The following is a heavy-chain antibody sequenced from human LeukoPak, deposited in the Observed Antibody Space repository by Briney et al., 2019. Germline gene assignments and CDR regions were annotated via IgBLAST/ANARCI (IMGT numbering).Heavy chain of an antibody. D-gene: IGHD3-22*01. CDR2: INPSGGST. CDR1: GYIFTSHY. Sequence: ASVKVSCKASGYIFTSHYMHWVRQAPGQGLEWMGIINPSGGSTSYAQKFQGRVTMTRDTSTSTVYMELSSLRSEDTAVYYCARDHVYYDSSGYSLRFDYWGQGTLVTVSS. J-gene: IGHJ4*02. V-gene: IGHV1-46*01. CDR3: ARDHVYYDSSGYSLRFDY.